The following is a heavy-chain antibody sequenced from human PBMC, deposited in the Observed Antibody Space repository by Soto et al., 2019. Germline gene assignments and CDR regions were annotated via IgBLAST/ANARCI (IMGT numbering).Heavy chain of an antibody. CDR3: ARGDVLRFRFDP. CDR1: GGTFSSYA. V-gene: IGHV1-69*01. Sequence: QVQLVQSGAEMKKPGSSVKVSCKASGGTFSSYAISWVRQAPGQGLEWMGGIIPIFGTANYAQKFQGRVTITADESTSTAYMEMSSLTSEDTSVYYCARGDVLRFRFDPWGQVTLVTVSS. D-gene: IGHD3-3*01. CDR2: IIPIFGTA. J-gene: IGHJ5*02.